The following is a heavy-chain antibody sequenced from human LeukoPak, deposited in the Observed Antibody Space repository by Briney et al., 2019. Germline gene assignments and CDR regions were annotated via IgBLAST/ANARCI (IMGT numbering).Heavy chain of an antibody. CDR1: GFSFSSFW. Sequence: PGGSLRLSCGASGFSFSSFWMTWVRQPPGKGLEWVANINEPGSEKHYVDSVKGRFTISRDNAMNSLYLQMNSLTAEDTAVYYCARAAAGGLRFLEWLYELAFDYWGQGTLVTVSS. D-gene: IGHD3-3*01. CDR2: INEPGSEK. V-gene: IGHV3-7*01. J-gene: IGHJ4*02. CDR3: ARAAAGGLRFLEWLYELAFDY.